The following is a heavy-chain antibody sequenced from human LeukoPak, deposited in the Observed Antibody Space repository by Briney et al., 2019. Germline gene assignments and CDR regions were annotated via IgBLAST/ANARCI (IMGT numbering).Heavy chain of an antibody. CDR3: ARGLSAIVH. Sequence: SETLSLTCTVSGGSVNSGSYYWSWIRQPPGKGLEWIGEINHSGSTNYNPSLKSRVTISVDTSKNQFSLKLSSVTAADTAVYYCARGLSAIVHWGQGTQVTVSS. CDR1: GGSVNSGSYY. J-gene: IGHJ4*02. D-gene: IGHD2-21*02. V-gene: IGHV4-39*07. CDR2: INHSGST.